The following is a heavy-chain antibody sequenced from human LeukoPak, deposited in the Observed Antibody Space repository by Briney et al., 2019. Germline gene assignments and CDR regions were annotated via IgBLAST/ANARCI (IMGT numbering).Heavy chain of an antibody. CDR3: AREASVVAIYYFDY. CDR1: GYTFTGYY. D-gene: IGHD2-15*01. J-gene: IGHJ4*02. V-gene: IGHV1-2*02. CDR2: INPNSGGT. Sequence: ASVTVSCKASGYTFTGYYMHWVRQAPGQGLEWMGWINPNSGGTNYAQKFQGRVTMTRDTSISTAYMELSRLRSDDTAVYYCAREASVVAIYYFDYWGQGTLVTVSS.